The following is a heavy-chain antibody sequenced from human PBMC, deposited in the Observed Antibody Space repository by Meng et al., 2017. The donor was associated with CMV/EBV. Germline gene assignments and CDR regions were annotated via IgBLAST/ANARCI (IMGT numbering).Heavy chain of an antibody. CDR2: ISGSGGST. CDR1: GFTLSSQS. CDR3: ATESPISRWSQIVFDY. V-gene: IGHV3-23*01. D-gene: IGHD2-8*01. J-gene: IGHJ4*02. Sequence: ESLKIPCAAPGFTLSSQSMSRVRQAPGKGLEWVSAISGSGGSTYYADPVKGRFTISRDNSKNTLYLQMSSPRAEDTAGYYCATESPISRWSQIVFDYWGQGTLVTVSS.